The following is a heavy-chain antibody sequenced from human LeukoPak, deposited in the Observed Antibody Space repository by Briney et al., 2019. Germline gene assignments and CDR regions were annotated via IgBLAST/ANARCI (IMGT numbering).Heavy chain of an antibody. CDR2: ISSSSSYI. Sequence: GGSLRLSCAASGFTFSSYSMNWVRQAPGKGLEWVSSISSSSSYIYYADSVKGRFTISRDNAKNSLYLQMNSLRAEDTAVYYCAREAAEHYYCDSSGYPDYWGQGTLVTVSS. CDR3: AREAAEHYYCDSSGYPDY. D-gene: IGHD3-22*01. CDR1: GFTFSSYS. J-gene: IGHJ4*02. V-gene: IGHV3-21*01.